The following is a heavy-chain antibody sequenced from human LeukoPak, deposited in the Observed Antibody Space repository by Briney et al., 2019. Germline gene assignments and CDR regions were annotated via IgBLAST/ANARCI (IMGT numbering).Heavy chain of an antibody. J-gene: IGHJ6*02. CDR2: ISSSSTI. Sequence: GGSLRLSCAASGFTFSSYSMNWVRQAPGKGLEWVSYISSSSTIYYADSVKGRFTISRDNAKSSLYLQMNSLRAEDTAVYYCARPLTIFGVVSNYYYYGMDVWGQGTTVTVSS. V-gene: IGHV3-48*01. CDR1: GFTFSSYS. CDR3: ARPLTIFGVVSNYYYYGMDV. D-gene: IGHD3-3*01.